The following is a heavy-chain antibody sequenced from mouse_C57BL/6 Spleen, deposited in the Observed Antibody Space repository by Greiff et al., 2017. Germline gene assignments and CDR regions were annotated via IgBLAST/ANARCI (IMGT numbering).Heavy chain of an antibody. CDR1: GYTFTSYW. CDR3: AREGLIYYGNLYYFDY. D-gene: IGHD2-1*01. Sequence: QVQLQQPGAELVKPGASVTLSCKASGYTFTSYWMHWVKQRPGQGLEWIGMIHPNSGRTNYNEKFKSKATLTVDKSSSTAYMQLSSLTSEDSAVYNGAREGLIYYGNLYYFDYWGQGTTLTVSS. CDR2: IHPNSGRT. J-gene: IGHJ2*01. V-gene: IGHV1-64*01.